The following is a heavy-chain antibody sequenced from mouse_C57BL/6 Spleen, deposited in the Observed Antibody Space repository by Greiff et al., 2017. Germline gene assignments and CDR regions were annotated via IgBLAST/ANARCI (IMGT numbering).Heavy chain of an antibody. D-gene: IGHD1-1*01. J-gene: IGHJ4*01. CDR2: IYPGDGDT. CDR1: GYAFSSSW. Sequence: QVQLQQSGPELVKPGASVKISCKASGYAFSSSWMNWVKQRPGQGLEWIGRIYPGDGDTNYNGKFKGKAPLTADKSSSTAYMQLSSLPSEDSAVDYCASYGSSYGYAMDYWGQGTSVTVSS. CDR3: ASYGSSYGYAMDY. V-gene: IGHV1-82*01.